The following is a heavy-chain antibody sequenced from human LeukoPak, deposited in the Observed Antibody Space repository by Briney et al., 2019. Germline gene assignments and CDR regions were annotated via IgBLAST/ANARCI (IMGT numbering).Heavy chain of an antibody. CDR2: ISYDGSNK. Sequence: GGSLRLSCAASGFTFSSYGMHWVRQAPGKGLECVAVISYDGSNKYYADSVKGRFTISRDNSKNTLYLQMNSLRAEDTAVYYCARGLAVAGNDYWGQGTLVTVSS. V-gene: IGHV3-30*03. D-gene: IGHD6-19*01. J-gene: IGHJ4*02. CDR1: GFTFSSYG. CDR3: ARGLAVAGNDY.